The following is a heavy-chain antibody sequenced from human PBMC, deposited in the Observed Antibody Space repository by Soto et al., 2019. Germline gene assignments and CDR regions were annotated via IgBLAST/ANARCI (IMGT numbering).Heavy chain of an antibody. CDR3: ARASGYYGSGSYSQLDY. V-gene: IGHV1-69*06. J-gene: IGHJ4*02. D-gene: IGHD3-10*01. Sequence: QVHLVQSGAEVKKPGSSVKVSCKASGGTFSSYAISWVRQAPGQGLEWMGGIIPIFGTANYAQKFQGRVTITADKSTSTAYMELSSLRSEDTAVYYCARASGYYGSGSYSQLDYWGQGTLVTVSS. CDR2: IIPIFGTA. CDR1: GGTFSSYA.